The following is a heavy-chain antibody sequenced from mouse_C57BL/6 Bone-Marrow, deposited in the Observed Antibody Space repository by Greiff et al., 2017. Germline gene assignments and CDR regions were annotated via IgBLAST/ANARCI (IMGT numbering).Heavy chain of an antibody. D-gene: IGHD1-1*01. Sequence: QVQLQQPGAELVMPGASVKLSCKASGYTFTSYWMHWVKQRPGQGLEWIGEIDPSDSYTNYNQKFKGKSTLTVDKYSSTAYMQLSSLTSEDSAVYYWARESPYYYGSSYEAMDYWGQGTSVTVSS. CDR1: GYTFTSYW. V-gene: IGHV1-69*01. CDR2: IDPSDSYT. J-gene: IGHJ4*01. CDR3: ARESPYYYGSSYEAMDY.